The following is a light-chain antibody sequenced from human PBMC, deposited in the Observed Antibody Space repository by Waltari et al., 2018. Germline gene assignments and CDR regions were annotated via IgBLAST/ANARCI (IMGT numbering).Light chain of an antibody. Sequence: DIQMTQSPSSLSASVGDRVTITCRASQSISSYLNWYQPKPGKAPKLLLYAASSLQSGVPSRFSGSGSGTDFTLTISSLQPEDFATYYCQQSYSTPWTFGQGTKVEIK. V-gene: IGKV1-39*01. J-gene: IGKJ1*01. CDR3: QQSYSTPWT. CDR2: AAS. CDR1: QSISSY.